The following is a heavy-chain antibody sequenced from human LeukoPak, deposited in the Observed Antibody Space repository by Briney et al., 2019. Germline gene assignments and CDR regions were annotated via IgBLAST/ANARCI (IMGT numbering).Heavy chain of an antibody. CDR2: ISGSGGST. V-gene: IGHV3-23*01. CDR3: ARKEMATTRAFDI. Sequence: GGSLRLSCAASGFTFSSYAMSWVRQAPGKGLEWVSAISGSGGSTYYADSVKGRFTISRDNSKNTLYLQMNSLRAEDTAVYCCARKEMATTRAFDIWGQGTMVTVSS. D-gene: IGHD5-24*01. CDR1: GFTFSSYA. J-gene: IGHJ3*02.